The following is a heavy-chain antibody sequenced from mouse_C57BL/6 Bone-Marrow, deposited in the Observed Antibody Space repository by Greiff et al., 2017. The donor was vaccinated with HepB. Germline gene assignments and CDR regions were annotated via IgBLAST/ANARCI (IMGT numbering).Heavy chain of an antibody. D-gene: IGHD2-4*01. V-gene: IGHV5-4*01. J-gene: IGHJ2*01. Sequence: EVQLVESGGGLVKPGGSLKLSCAASGFTFSSYAMSWVRQTPEKRLEWVATISDGGSYTYYPDNVKGRFTISRDNAKNNLYLQMSHLKSEDTAMYYCARDRGSTMITYYFDYWGQGTTLTVSS. CDR1: GFTFSSYA. CDR3: ARDRGSTMITYYFDY. CDR2: ISDGGSYT.